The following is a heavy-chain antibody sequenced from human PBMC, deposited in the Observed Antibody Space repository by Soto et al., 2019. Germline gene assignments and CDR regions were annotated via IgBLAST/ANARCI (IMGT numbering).Heavy chain of an antibody. CDR2: ISYDGSNK. V-gene: IGHV3-30-3*01. CDR1: GFTFSSYA. D-gene: IGHD3-3*01. J-gene: IGHJ4*02. Sequence: QVQLVESGGGVVQPGRSLRLSCAASGFTFSSYAMHWVRQAPGKGLEWVAVISYDGSNKYYADSVKGRFTISRDNSKNTLYLQMNRLRAEDTAVYYCARGNDFWSGYLDYWGQGTLVTVSS. CDR3: ARGNDFWSGYLDY.